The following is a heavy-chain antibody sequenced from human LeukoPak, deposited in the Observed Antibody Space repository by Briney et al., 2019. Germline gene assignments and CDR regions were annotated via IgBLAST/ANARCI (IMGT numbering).Heavy chain of an antibody. Sequence: GGSLRLSCAASGFTFSSYGMNWVRQAPGKGMEWVSYISSSGSTIYYADSVKGRFTISRDNAKNSLYLQMNSLRAEDTAVYYCAMGYCSSTSCSQRYYYYYGMDVWGQGTAVTVSS. CDR1: GFTFSSYG. CDR2: ISSSGSTI. V-gene: IGHV3-48*04. CDR3: AMGYCSSTSCSQRYYYYYGMDV. D-gene: IGHD2-2*01. J-gene: IGHJ6*02.